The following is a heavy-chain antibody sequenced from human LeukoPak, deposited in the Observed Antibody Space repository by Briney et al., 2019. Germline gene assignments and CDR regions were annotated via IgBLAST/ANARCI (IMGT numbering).Heavy chain of an antibody. CDR2: ISYDETDK. CDR3: ARRYSSGWYYLDY. CDR1: GFTFNSYG. J-gene: IGHJ4*02. V-gene: IGHV3-30*03. D-gene: IGHD6-19*01. Sequence: GGSLRLSCAASGFTFNSYGMHWVRQAPGKGLEWVAVISYDETDKYYADSVKGRFTVSRDNSKNTLYLQMNSLRAEDTAVYYCARRYSSGWYYLDYWGQGTLVTVSS.